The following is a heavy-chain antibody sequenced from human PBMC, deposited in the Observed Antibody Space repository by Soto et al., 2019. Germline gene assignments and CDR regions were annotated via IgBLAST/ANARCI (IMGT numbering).Heavy chain of an antibody. D-gene: IGHD6-13*01. CDR3: AKAGVAAAGDY. CDR1: GFTFSSYG. J-gene: IGHJ4*02. CDR2: ISYDGSNK. Sequence: QVQLVESGGGVVQPGRSLRLSCAASGFTFSSYGMHWVRQAPGKGLEWVAVISYDGSNKYYADSVKGRFTISRDNSKNTRYLQMNSLRAEDTAVYYCAKAGVAAAGDYWGQGTLVTVSS. V-gene: IGHV3-30*18.